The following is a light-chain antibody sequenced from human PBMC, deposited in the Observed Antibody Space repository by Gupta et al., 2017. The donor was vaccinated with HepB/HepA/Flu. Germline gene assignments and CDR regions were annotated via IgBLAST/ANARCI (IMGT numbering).Light chain of an antibody. CDR2: DVS. CDR1: SSDIGGYNH. J-gene: IGLJ3*02. V-gene: IGLV2-14*03. Sequence: QSALTQPSSVSESPGQSITISCTGTSSDIGGYNHVSWYQQHPGKEPKLVMSDVSNRPSGMSNRGLGSKSGDKESLQTSAIQVNDEAADDCALLNGKAHWVFGGGTKVTVL. CDR3: ALLNGKAHWV.